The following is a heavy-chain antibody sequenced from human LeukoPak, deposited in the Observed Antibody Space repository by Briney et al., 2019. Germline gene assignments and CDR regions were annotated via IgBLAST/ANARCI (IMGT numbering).Heavy chain of an antibody. V-gene: IGHV3-74*01. D-gene: IGHD3-22*01. J-gene: IGHJ4*02. CDR2: INSDGSST. CDR3: ARASDYDSSGYYYDY. Sequence: GGSQRLSCAASGFTFSSYWMHWVRQAPGKGLVWVSRINSDGSSTSYADSVKGRFTISRDNAKNTLYLQMNSLRAEDTAVYYCARASDYDSSGYYYDYWGQGTLVTVSS. CDR1: GFTFSSYW.